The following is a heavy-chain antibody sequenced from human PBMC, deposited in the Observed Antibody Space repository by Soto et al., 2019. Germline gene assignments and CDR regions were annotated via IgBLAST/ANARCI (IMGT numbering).Heavy chain of an antibody. V-gene: IGHV3-33*06. J-gene: IGHJ4*02. CDR2: IWYDGSKK. D-gene: IGHD2-8*01. CDR3: AKDPEYCTNGVCYSFDY. Sequence: GGSLRLSCAASGFTFNTFVMHWVRQAPGKGLEWVAVIWYDGSKKYYADSVKGRFTISRDNSKNTLYLQMNSLRAEDTAVYYCAKDPEYCTNGVCYSFDYWGQGTLVTVSS. CDR1: GFTFNTFV.